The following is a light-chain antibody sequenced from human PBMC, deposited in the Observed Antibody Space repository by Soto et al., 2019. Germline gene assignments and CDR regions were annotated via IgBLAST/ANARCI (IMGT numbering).Light chain of an antibody. Sequence: EIVMMQSPATLSVAPGERVTLSCRASQGVSRKLAWYQHKSGQAPRLHISGASTGATGIPARFSGSGSGTEFTLTISSLQSEDCAIYYCQQYHTWPITFGGGTKVEIK. V-gene: IGKV3-15*01. CDR2: GAS. CDR1: QGVSRK. J-gene: IGKJ4*01. CDR3: QQYHTWPIT.